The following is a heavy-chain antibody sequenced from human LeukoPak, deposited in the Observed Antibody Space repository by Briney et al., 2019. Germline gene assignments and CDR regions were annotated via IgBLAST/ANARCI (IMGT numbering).Heavy chain of an antibody. V-gene: IGHV3-48*03. Sequence: PGGSLRLSCAASGFTFSSYEMNWVRRAPGKGLEWVSYISSSGSTIYYADSVKGRFTISRDNAKNSLYLQMNGLRAEDTAVYYCAELGITMIGGVWGKGTTVTISS. CDR3: AELGITMIGGV. CDR1: GFTFSSYE. CDR2: ISSSGSTI. J-gene: IGHJ6*04. D-gene: IGHD3-10*02.